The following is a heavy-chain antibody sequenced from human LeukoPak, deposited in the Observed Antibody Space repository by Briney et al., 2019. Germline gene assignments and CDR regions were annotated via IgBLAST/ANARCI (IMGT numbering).Heavy chain of an antibody. CDR3: ARVSTEYYYDSSGYNDQLNDY. V-gene: IGHV1-18*01. D-gene: IGHD3-22*01. CDR1: GYIFTSYG. CDR2: IGVYNGNT. Sequence: ASVKVSCKASGYIFTSYGISWVRQAPGQGLEWMGWIGVYNGNTENAQKLQGRVTMTTDTSTSTAYMELRSLRSDDTAVYYCARVSTEYYYDSSGYNDQLNDYWGQGTLVTVSS. J-gene: IGHJ4*02.